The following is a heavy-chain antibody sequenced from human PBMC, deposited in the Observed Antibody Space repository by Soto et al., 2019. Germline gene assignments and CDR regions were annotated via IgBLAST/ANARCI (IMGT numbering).Heavy chain of an antibody. CDR2: INHSGST. J-gene: IGHJ4*02. D-gene: IGHD5-12*01. CDR1: GGSFSGYY. Sequence: QVQLQQWGAGLLKPSETLSLTCAVYGGSFSGYYWSWIRQTPGKGLEWIGEINHSGSTNYNPSLKSRVTISVDTSKNQFSLKLSSVTAADTAVYYCARGGYSGYVNWGQGTLVTVSS. V-gene: IGHV4-34*01. CDR3: ARGGYSGYVN.